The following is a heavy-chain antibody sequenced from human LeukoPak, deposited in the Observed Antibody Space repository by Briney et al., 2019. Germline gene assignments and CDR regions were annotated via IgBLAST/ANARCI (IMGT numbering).Heavy chain of an antibody. Sequence: PGGSLRLSCAASGFTFSNAWMSWVRQAPEKGLEWVGRIKSKTDGGTTDYAAPVKGRFTISRDDSKNTLYLQMDSLKTEDTAVYYCTRHKWELLGHDAFDIWGQGTMVTVSS. V-gene: IGHV3-15*01. CDR1: GFTFSNAW. CDR3: TRHKWELLGHDAFDI. J-gene: IGHJ3*02. CDR2: IKSKTDGGTT. D-gene: IGHD1-26*01.